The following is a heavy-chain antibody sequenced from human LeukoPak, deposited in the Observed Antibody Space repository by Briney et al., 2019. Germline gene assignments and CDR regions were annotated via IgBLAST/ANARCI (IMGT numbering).Heavy chain of an antibody. V-gene: IGHV1-69*13. D-gene: IGHD6-13*01. Sequence: GASVKVSCKASGGTFSSYAISWVRQAPGQGLEWMGGIIPIFGTANYAQKFQGRVTITADESTSTAYMELSSLRSEDTAVYYCATSIAAAGTIYYYYYYMDVWGKGTTVTISS. CDR3: ATSIAAAGTIYYYYYYMDV. J-gene: IGHJ6*03. CDR1: GGTFSSYA. CDR2: IIPIFGTA.